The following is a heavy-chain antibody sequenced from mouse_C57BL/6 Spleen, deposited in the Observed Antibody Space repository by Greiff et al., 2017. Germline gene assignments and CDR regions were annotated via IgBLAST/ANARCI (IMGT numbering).Heavy chain of an antibody. CDR1: GFTFSDYG. CDR2: ISSGSSTI. J-gene: IGHJ2*01. V-gene: IGHV5-17*01. CDR3: ARRRTLAGEGFDY. Sequence: EVQRVESGGGLVKPGGSLKLSCAASGFTFSDYGMHWVRQAPEKGLEWVAYISSGSSTIYYAETVKGRFTISRDNAKSTLLLQVTSLRSEDTAMYYCARRRTLAGEGFDYWGQGTTLTVSS. D-gene: IGHD4-1*01.